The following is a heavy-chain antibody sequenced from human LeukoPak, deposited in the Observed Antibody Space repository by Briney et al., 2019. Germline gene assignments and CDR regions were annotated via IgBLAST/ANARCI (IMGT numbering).Heavy chain of an antibody. V-gene: IGHV4-39*01. Sequence: SETLSLTCTVSGGSIRSSYYYWGWIRQPPGKGLEWIGSIYDSGSTYYNPSLKSRVTISVDTSKNQFSLKLSSVTAADTAVYYCARLNLAGAIDYWGQGTLVTVSS. J-gene: IGHJ4*02. CDR3: ARLNLAGAIDY. CDR2: IYDSGST. D-gene: IGHD1-26*01. CDR1: GGSIRSSYYY.